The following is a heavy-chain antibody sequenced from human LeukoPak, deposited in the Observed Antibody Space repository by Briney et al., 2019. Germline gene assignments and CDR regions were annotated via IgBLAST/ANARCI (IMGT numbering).Heavy chain of an antibody. Sequence: ASVKVSCKASGYTFTSYDINWVRQATGQGLEWMGWMNPNSGNTGYAQKFQGRVTITADESTSTAYMELSSLRSEDTAVYYCARAIVGATWDFDYWGQGTLVTVSS. CDR3: ARAIVGATWDFDY. D-gene: IGHD1-26*01. V-gene: IGHV1-8*01. CDR2: MNPNSGNT. CDR1: GYTFTSYD. J-gene: IGHJ4*02.